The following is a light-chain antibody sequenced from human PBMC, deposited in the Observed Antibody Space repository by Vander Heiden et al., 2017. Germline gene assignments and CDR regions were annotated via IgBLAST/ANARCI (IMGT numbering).Light chain of an antibody. Sequence: IVFPQSPGPLSSSPGERATLSCRASQSVSSDYLAWYQQKPGQAPRLLIFRASNRATGIPDRFSGSGSGTDFTLTISRLEPEDFAVYYCQQYGSPLTFGGGTKVDIK. CDR3: QQYGSPLT. V-gene: IGKV3-20*01. CDR2: RAS. J-gene: IGKJ4*01. CDR1: QSVSSDY.